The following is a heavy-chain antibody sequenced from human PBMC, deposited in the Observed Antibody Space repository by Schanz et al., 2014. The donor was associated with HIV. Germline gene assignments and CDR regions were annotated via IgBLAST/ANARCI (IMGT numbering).Heavy chain of an antibody. CDR1: GFPFSNFA. Sequence: EEHLLESGGDLIQPGGSLRLSCVASGFPFSNFAMSWVRQDPGRGLEWVSAISTGGERTFYADSVKGRFTISRDNSKNTLYLQMNSLRAEDTAIYHCGTYNYGSGHDSWGQGTLVTVSS. J-gene: IGHJ4*02. CDR3: GTYNYGSGHDS. D-gene: IGHD3-10*01. V-gene: IGHV3-23*01. CDR2: ISTGGERT.